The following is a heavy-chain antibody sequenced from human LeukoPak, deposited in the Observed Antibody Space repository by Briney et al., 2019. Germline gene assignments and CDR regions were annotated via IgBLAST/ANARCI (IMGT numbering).Heavy chain of an antibody. Sequence: SETLSLTCTVSGDSISSHYWRWIRQPPGKGLELIAYMYYSGSTNYNPSLKSRVTISVDTSQNQFSLKLSSVTAADTAVYYCARTGLAHCSTTSCYYHYYMDVWGKGTTVTVSS. J-gene: IGHJ6*03. CDR3: ARTGLAHCSTTSCYYHYYMDV. CDR1: GDSISSHY. D-gene: IGHD2-2*01. CDR2: MYYSGST. V-gene: IGHV4-59*11.